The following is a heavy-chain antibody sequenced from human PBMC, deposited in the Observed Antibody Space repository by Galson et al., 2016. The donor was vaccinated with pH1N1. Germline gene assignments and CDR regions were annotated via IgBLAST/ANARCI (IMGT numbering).Heavy chain of an antibody. CDR1: GGSISSVYSY. CDR3: ARDEGSSQYADRYYQFGMDV. D-gene: IGHD6-6*01. Sequence: TLSLTCAVSGGSISSVYSYWSWIRQPPGKGLEWIGYVSDIGNTYYNPSLKRPVTISVDTSKNQFSLKLSSVTVADTTVYYCARDEGSSQYADRYYQFGMDVWGQGTSDTVSS. CDR2: VSDIGNT. J-gene: IGHJ6*02. V-gene: IGHV4-31*11.